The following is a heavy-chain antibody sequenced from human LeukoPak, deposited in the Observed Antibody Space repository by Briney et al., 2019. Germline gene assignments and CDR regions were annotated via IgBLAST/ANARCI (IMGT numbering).Heavy chain of an antibody. CDR2: ISYDGSNK. CDR3: ARSGQWSDYYYYNYMDV. V-gene: IGHV3-30*04. J-gene: IGHJ6*03. D-gene: IGHD6-19*01. Sequence: GGSLRLSCAASGFTFSSYAMHWVRQAPGKGLEWVAVISYDGSNKYYADSVKGRFTISRDNSKNTLYLQMNSLRAEDTAVYYCARSGQWSDYYYYNYMDVWGKGTTVTVSS. CDR1: GFTFSSYA.